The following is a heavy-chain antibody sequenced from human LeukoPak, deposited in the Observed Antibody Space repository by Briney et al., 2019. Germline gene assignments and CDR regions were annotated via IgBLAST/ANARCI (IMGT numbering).Heavy chain of an antibody. Sequence: PSETLSLICTVSGGSISSYYWSWIRQPAGKGLEWIGRIYTSGSTNYNPSLKSRVTMSVDTSKNQFSLKLSSVTAADTAVYYCARTTPNYDFSRRYFDYWGQGTLVTVSS. V-gene: IGHV4-4*07. CDR2: IYTSGST. CDR3: ARTTPNYDFSRRYFDY. J-gene: IGHJ4*02. CDR1: GGSISSYY. D-gene: IGHD3-3*01.